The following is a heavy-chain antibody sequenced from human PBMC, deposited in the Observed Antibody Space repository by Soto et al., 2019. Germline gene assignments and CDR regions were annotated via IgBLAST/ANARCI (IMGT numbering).Heavy chain of an antibody. V-gene: IGHV4-59*01. CDR2: IYYSGST. Sequence: PSETMSLTCTVSGGSISSYYGSWIRQPPGKGLEWIGYIYYSGSTNYNPSLKSRVTISVDTSKNQFSLKLSSVTAADTAVYYCARAVVVPAAIENYFDYWGQGTLVTVSS. D-gene: IGHD2-2*01. CDR3: ARAVVVPAAIENYFDY. CDR1: GGSISSYY. J-gene: IGHJ4*02.